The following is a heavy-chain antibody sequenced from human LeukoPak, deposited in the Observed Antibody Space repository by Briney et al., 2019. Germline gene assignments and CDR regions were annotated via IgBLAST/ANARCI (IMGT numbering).Heavy chain of an antibody. Sequence: PGGSLRLSCAASGFTFDDYAMHWVRQAPGKGLEWVSGISWNSGSIGYADSVKGRFTISRDNAKNSLYLQMNSLRAEDTALYYCAKARGIAVAGLDYWGQGTLVTVSS. D-gene: IGHD6-19*01. CDR1: GFTFDDYA. J-gene: IGHJ4*02. V-gene: IGHV3-9*01. CDR2: ISWNSGSI. CDR3: AKARGIAVAGLDY.